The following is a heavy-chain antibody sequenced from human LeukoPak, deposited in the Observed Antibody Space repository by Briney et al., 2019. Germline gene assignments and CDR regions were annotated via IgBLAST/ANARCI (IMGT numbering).Heavy chain of an antibody. CDR1: GFTFSSYW. D-gene: IGHD2-21*02. CDR2: INDDGSTT. Sequence: GGSLRLTCAVSGFTFSSYWMHWVRQAPGKGLVWVSHINDDGSTTDSADSVKGRFTISRDNAKNTLFLQMNSLRAEDTAVYYCARGLFYAFDFRGQGTMVTVSS. J-gene: IGHJ3*01. V-gene: IGHV3-74*01. CDR3: ARGLFYAFDF.